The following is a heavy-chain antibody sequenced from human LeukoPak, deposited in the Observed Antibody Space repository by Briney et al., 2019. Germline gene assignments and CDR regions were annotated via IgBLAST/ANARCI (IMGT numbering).Heavy chain of an antibody. J-gene: IGHJ4*02. D-gene: IGHD4-23*01. Sequence: SETLSLTCSVSGGSITSYYWSWIRQPPGMGLEWIGYIYYSGSTNYNPSLKSRVTVSVDTSKSQFSLRLTSVTAADTAVYYCARHADYGGYLDYWGQGTLVTVSS. CDR3: ARHADYGGYLDY. CDR1: GGSITSYY. CDR2: IYYSGST. V-gene: IGHV4-59*08.